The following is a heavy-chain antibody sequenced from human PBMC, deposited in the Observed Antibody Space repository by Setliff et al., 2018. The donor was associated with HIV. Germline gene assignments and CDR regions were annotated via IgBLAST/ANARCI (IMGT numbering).Heavy chain of an antibody. V-gene: IGHV4-34*01. CDR3: ARGPYSRKFDP. J-gene: IGHJ5*02. CDR2: INHSGRT. CDR1: GGSFSGSC. Sequence: SETLSLTCAVYGGSFSGSCWSWVRQPPGKGLGWIGEINHSGRTNYNPSLKGRVIMSEDTSKNHFSLRLNSATAADTAVYFCARGPYSRKFDPWGQGTLVTVSS. D-gene: IGHD1-26*01.